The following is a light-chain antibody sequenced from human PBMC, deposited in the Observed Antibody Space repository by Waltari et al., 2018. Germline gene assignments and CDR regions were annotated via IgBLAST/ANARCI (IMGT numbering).Light chain of an antibody. V-gene: IGLV2-8*01. Sequence: QSALTQPPSASGSPGQSVTISCTGTSSDIGGYNYVSWFQQHPDKAPKLMIYEVSKRPSGVTDRFSGSKSGNTASLTVSGLQAEDEADYYCSSYAGSKTLIFGGGTKLTVL. J-gene: IGLJ2*01. CDR1: SSDIGGYNY. CDR3: SSYAGSKTLI. CDR2: EVS.